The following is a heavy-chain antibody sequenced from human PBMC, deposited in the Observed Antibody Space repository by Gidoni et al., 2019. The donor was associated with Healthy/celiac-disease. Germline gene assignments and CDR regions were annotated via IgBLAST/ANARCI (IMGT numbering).Heavy chain of an antibody. CDR3: ARRRITIFGVVLVYYYGMDV. CDR1: GYTFTSYD. CDR2: MNPNSGNT. Sequence: QVQLVQSGAEVKKPGASVKVSCKASGYTFTSYDITWVRQATGQGFEWMGWMNPNSGNTGYAQKFQGRVTMTRNTSISTAYMELSSLRSEDTAVYYCARRRITIFGVVLVYYYGMDVWGQGTTVTVSS. V-gene: IGHV1-8*01. D-gene: IGHD3-3*01. J-gene: IGHJ6*02.